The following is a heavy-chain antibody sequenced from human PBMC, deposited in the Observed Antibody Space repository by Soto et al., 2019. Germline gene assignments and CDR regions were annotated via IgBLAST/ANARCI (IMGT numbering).Heavy chain of an antibody. V-gene: IGHV4-59*01. D-gene: IGHD5-12*01. Sequence: QVQLQESGPGLVKPSETLSLTCTVSGGSISSYYWSWIRQPPGKGLEWIGYIYYSGSTNYNPSLRIRVTISGDTSKNQFSLKLSSVTAADTAVYYCAREIVAPGGYFDYWGQGTLVTVSS. CDR3: AREIVAPGGYFDY. J-gene: IGHJ4*02. CDR1: GGSISSYY. CDR2: IYYSGST.